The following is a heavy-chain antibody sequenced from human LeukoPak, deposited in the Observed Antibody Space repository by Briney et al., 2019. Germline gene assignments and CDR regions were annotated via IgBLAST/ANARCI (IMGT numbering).Heavy chain of an antibody. J-gene: IGHJ6*02. CDR3: AKHLRATNTYYFYGLDV. CDR1: GFDFDDYG. D-gene: IGHD2-21*01. Sequence: KPGRSLTLSCVVSGFDFDDYGMHWVRQPPGKGLEWVSAINYNGDSTDYADSVKGRFTISRDNAKNSLFLEMSSLRPEGTALYYCAKHLRATNTYYFYGLDVWGQGTTVTVSS. CDR2: INYNGDST. V-gene: IGHV3-9*01.